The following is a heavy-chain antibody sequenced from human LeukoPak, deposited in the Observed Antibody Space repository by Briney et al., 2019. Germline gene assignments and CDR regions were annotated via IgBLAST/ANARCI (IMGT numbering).Heavy chain of an antibody. J-gene: IGHJ6*03. V-gene: IGHV4-39*07. CDR2: IYYSGST. CDR1: GGSISSSSYY. Sequence: SETLSLTCTVSGGSISSSSYYWGWIRQPPGKGLEWIGSIYYSGSTYYNPSLKSRVTIPVDTSKNQFSLKLSSVTAADTAVYYCARDLSNRGRDYYYYMDVWGKGTTVTVSS. CDR3: ARDLSNRGRDYYYYMDV. D-gene: IGHD7-27*01.